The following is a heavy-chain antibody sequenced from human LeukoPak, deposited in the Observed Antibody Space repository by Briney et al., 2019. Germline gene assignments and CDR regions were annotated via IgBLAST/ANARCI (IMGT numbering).Heavy chain of an antibody. CDR2: TYYRSKWYT. Sequence: SQTLSLTCAISGDSVSSNSAAWNWIRQSSSRGLEWLGRTYYRSKWYTEYAVSVKSRITINPDTSKNQFSLQLSSVNPEDTAVYYCARRLTQYDCFDPWGQGILVTVSS. V-gene: IGHV6-1*01. J-gene: IGHJ5*02. CDR1: GDSVSSNSAA. D-gene: IGHD2-2*01. CDR3: ARRLTQYDCFDP.